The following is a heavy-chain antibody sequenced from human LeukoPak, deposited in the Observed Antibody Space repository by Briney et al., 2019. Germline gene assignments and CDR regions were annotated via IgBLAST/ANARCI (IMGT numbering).Heavy chain of an antibody. J-gene: IGHJ4*02. CDR2: ISGDGGST. CDR3: AKDRGWYDY. D-gene: IGHD6-19*01. CDR1: GLTFDEYV. V-gene: IGHV3-43*02. Sequence: GGSLRLSCAASGLTFDEYVMHWVRQAPGKGLEWVSLISGDGGSTYYADSVKGRFTISRDNSKNSLYLQMNSLRTEDTALYHCAKDRGWYDYWGQGTLVTVSS.